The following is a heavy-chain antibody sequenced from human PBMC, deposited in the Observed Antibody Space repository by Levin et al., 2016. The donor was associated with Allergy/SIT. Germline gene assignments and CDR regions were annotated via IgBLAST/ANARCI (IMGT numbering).Heavy chain of an antibody. CDR3: ASLAIRGELDFDY. Sequence: ASVKVSCKASGYTFTGYYMHWVRQAPGQGLEWMGWINPNSGGTNYAQKFQGRVTMTRDTSISTAYMELSRLRSDDTAVYYCASLAIRGELDFDYWGQGTLVTVSS. CDR1: GYTFTGYY. CDR2: INPNSGGT. D-gene: IGHD1-26*01. J-gene: IGHJ4*02. V-gene: IGHV1-2*02.